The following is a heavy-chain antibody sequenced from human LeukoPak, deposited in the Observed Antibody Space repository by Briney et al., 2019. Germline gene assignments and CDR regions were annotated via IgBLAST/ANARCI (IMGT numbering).Heavy chain of an antibody. CDR3: ARDQGIAVVGSHYYGMDV. V-gene: IGHV4-61*01. CDR1: GGSVSSGSYY. Sequence: PSETLSLTCTVSGGSVSSGSYYSSWIRQPRGGGLEGGGYIYYSGGTDYNSSLKSRVTISVDTSKNQFSLKLSSVTAADTAVYYCARDQGIAVVGSHYYGMDVWGQGTTVTVSS. J-gene: IGHJ6*02. D-gene: IGHD6-19*01. CDR2: IYYSGGT.